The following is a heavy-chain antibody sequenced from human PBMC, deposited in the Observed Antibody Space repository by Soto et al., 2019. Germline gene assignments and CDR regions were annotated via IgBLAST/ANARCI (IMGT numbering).Heavy chain of an antibody. CDR2: ISPKNGNT. CDR3: ATSYDSGFDP. D-gene: IGHD3-3*01. J-gene: IGHJ5*02. CDR1: GYSFSTYD. Sequence: LLLQSGAELKKPGASVKISCKASGYSFSTYDISWLRQAPGQGPEWMGRISPKNGNTNYAQNFQDRDTMTADTSSSTAYMELRGLRSDDTAKYYCATSYDSGFDPWGQGTLVTVSS. V-gene: IGHV1-18*04.